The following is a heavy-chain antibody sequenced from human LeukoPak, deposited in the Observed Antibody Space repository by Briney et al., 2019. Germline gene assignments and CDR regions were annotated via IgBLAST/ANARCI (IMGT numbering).Heavy chain of an antibody. D-gene: IGHD2-2*02. V-gene: IGHV3-23*01. CDR2: ITGNGGTT. J-gene: IGHJ4*02. CDR3: AKGGIVVVSAAIDSTYYFDY. CDR1: GFTFSSYV. Sequence: GGSLRLSCAASGFTFSSYVMSWVRQAPGKGLDWVSTITGNGGTTYYADSVKGRFTISRDNSKNTLYLQMNSLRAEDTAVYYCAKGGIVVVSAAIDSTYYFDYWGQGTLVTVSS.